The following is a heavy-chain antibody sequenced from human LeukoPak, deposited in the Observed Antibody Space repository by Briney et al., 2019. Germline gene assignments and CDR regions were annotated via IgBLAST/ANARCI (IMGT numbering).Heavy chain of an antibody. J-gene: IGHJ4*02. CDR3: ASFGYYGDLYSFDY. Sequence: GGSLRLSCAASGFTFSDYYMSWIRQAPGKGLEWVSYISSSSSYTNYADSVKGRFTISRDNAKNSLYLQMNSLRAEDTAVYYCASFGYYGDLYSFDYWGQGTLVTVSS. CDR1: GFTFSDYY. D-gene: IGHD4-17*01. V-gene: IGHV3-11*06. CDR2: ISSSSSYT.